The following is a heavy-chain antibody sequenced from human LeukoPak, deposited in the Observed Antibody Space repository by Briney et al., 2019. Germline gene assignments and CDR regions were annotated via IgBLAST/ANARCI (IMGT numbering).Heavy chain of an antibody. D-gene: IGHD3-10*01. CDR2: IYYSGST. CDR1: GGSISSYY. J-gene: IGHJ6*02. Sequence: SETLSLTCTVSGGSISSYYWSWIRQPPGKELEWIGYIYYSGSTNYNPSLKSRVTISVDTSKNQFSLKLSSVTAADTAVYYCAGAPLLWFGELLNYGMDVWGQGTTVTVSS. V-gene: IGHV4-59*08. CDR3: AGAPLLWFGELLNYGMDV.